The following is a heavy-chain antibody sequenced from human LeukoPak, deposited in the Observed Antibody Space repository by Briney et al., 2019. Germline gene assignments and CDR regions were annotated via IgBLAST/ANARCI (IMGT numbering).Heavy chain of an antibody. D-gene: IGHD6-13*01. J-gene: IGHJ4*02. V-gene: IGHV3-30-3*01. CDR1: GFTFSDYA. CDR3: ARDLPAAGAGYLDY. CDR2: ISYDGTNK. Sequence: GGSLRLSCAASGFTFSDYAMHWVRQAPGKGLEWVAVISYDGTNKYYADSVKGRFTISRDNSKNTLYLQMDSLRAEDTAVYYCARDLPAAGAGYLDYWGQGTLVTVSS.